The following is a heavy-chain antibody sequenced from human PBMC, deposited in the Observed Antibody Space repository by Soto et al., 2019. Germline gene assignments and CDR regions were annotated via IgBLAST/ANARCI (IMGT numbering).Heavy chain of an antibody. CDR1: GFTFMTNA. CDR3: VKDFRCAD. V-gene: IGHV3-23*01. J-gene: IGHJ4*02. D-gene: IGHD2-8*01. CDR2: IRGDGVET. Sequence: EVQLLESGGGLVQPGGPRRLPGVALGFTFMTNAINWVRQAPGKGLEWVSVIRGDGVETYYADSVRGRFTICRDNSKNTLSLQMNSLRDEDTALYYCVKDFRCADWGQGTLGTVSS.